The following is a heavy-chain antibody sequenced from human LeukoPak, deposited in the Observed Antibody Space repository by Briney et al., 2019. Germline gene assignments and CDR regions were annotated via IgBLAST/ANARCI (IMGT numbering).Heavy chain of an antibody. CDR1: GFTFSTYG. D-gene: IGHD3-10*01. CDR2: ISYDGDNK. CDR3: AKDRLLLARGVIDAFDI. Sequence: PGGSLRLSYAASGFTFSTYGMHWVRQAPGKGLEWVAVISYDGDNKYFADSVKGRFTISRDNSKNTLYLQMNSLRAEDTAVYYCAKDRLLLARGVIDAFDIWGQGTMVTVSS. J-gene: IGHJ3*02. V-gene: IGHV3-30*18.